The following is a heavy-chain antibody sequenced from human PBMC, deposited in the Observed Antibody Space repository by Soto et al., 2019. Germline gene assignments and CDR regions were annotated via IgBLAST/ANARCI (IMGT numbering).Heavy chain of an antibody. CDR3: AKEAGDH. D-gene: IGHD3-10*01. J-gene: IGHJ4*02. CDR1: GGTFNTYA. V-gene: IGHV1-69*01. Sequence: QMQLVQSGAEVKERGSSVKISCKTSGGTFNTYALTWVRQAPGQGLEWIGGIIPIFGIKNVAQRVEGRDTMNADESLTTAYMEMTSLRSDNTAVYYCAKEAGDHWGQGTLVTVSS. CDR2: IIPIFGIK.